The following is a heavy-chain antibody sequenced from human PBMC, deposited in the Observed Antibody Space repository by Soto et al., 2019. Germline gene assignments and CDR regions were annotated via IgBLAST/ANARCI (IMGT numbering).Heavy chain of an antibody. V-gene: IGHV3-9*01. J-gene: IGHJ6*02. CDR1: GFSFEDYA. CDR3: AKDHYGSAIYGMDV. Sequence: EVQLVESGGGMVQPGRSLRLSCAASGFSFEDYAMHWVRQAPGKGLEWVSGIAWNRDIIGYADSVNGRFTISRDNGKNSLYLQMNSLRPEDTALYYCAKDHYGSAIYGMDVWGQGTTVTVSS. D-gene: IGHD3-10*01. CDR2: IAWNRDII.